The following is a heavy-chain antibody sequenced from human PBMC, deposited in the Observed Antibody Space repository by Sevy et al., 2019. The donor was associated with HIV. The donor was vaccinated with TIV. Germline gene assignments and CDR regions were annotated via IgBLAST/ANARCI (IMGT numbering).Heavy chain of an antibody. CDR3: ASKGYYDSSKYGMDV. CDR1: GYTFTGYY. V-gene: IGHV1-2*06. Sequence: ASVKVSCKASGYTFTGYYMHWVRQAPGQGLEWMGRINPNSGGTNYAQKFQGRVTMTRDTSISTAYMELSRLRSDDTAVYYCASKGYYDSSKYGMDVGGQGTTVTVSS. J-gene: IGHJ6*02. D-gene: IGHD3-22*01. CDR2: INPNSGGT.